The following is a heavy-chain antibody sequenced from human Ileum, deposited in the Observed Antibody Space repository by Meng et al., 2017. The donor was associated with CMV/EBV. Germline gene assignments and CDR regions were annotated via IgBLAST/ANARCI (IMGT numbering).Heavy chain of an antibody. CDR2: MYSSGST. CDR3: AGDGGFSDP. J-gene: IGHJ5*02. CDR1: GCTGSGNS. D-gene: IGHD3-16*01. Sequence: VPVQGCGGGLHTMSVSLSLSCAASGCTGSGNSMNWVRQAPGKGLEWVSLMYSSGSTKYADSVKGRFTISRDNSKNTLYLQMNSLRVEDTAVYYCAGDGGFSDPWGQGTLVTVSS. V-gene: IGHV3-66*01.